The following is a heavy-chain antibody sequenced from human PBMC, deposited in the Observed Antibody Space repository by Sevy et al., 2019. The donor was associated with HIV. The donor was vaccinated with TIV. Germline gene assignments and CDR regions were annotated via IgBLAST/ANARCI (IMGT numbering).Heavy chain of an antibody. CDR3: VRDSRWTLTLVVEVGGMDV. CDR1: GFTFSNYA. V-gene: IGHV3-30-3*01. D-gene: IGHD3-22*01. CDR2: ISYDGSHK. Sequence: GGYLRLSCVASGFTFSNYAMHWVRQAPGKGLEWVAVISYDGSHKYYADSVKGRFTISRDNSKNTLDLQMHSLRADDTAVYYCVRDSRWTLTLVVEVGGMDVWGQGTTVTVSS. J-gene: IGHJ6*02.